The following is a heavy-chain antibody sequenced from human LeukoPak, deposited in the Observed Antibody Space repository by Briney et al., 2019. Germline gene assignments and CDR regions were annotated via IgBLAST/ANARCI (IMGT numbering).Heavy chain of an antibody. CDR1: GFTFSSYW. Sequence: PGGSPRLSCAASGFTFSSYWMSWVRQAPGKGLEWVANIKQDGSEKYYVDSVKGRFTISRDNAKNSLYLQMNSLRAEDTAEYYCARVGVVGGYCSSTSCYGFDYWGQGTLVTVSS. V-gene: IGHV3-7*01. CDR3: ARVGVVGGYCSSTSCYGFDY. D-gene: IGHD2-2*01. CDR2: IKQDGSEK. J-gene: IGHJ4*02.